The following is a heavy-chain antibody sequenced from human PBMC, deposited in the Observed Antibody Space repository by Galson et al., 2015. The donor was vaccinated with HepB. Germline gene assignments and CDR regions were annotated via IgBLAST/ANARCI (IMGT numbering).Heavy chain of an antibody. J-gene: IGHJ4*02. V-gene: IGHV3-23*01. CDR3: ARMILGIHYFDF. CDR2: IGDSDFPR. Sequence: SLRLSCAGSGFIFSMYGMSWVRQAPGKGLEWVSSIGDSDFPRSYADSVRGRFTISRDNSKNTLYLHMNSLRVEDTAVYYCARMILGIHYFDFWGRGTLVTVSS. D-gene: IGHD5-18*01. CDR1: GFIFSMYG.